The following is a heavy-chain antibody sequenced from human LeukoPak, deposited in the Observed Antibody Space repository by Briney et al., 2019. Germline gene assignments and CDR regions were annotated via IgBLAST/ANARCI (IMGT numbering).Heavy chain of an antibody. CDR3: ARDRLRGVYFDY. J-gene: IGHJ4*02. CDR2: IYYSGST. D-gene: IGHD3-10*01. Sequence: SETPSLTCTVSGGSISSYYWSWIRQPPGKGLEWIGYIYYSGSTNYNPSLKSRVTISVDTSKNQFSLKLSSVTAADTAVYYCARDRLRGVYFDYWGQGTPVTVSS. CDR1: GGSISSYY. V-gene: IGHV4-59*01.